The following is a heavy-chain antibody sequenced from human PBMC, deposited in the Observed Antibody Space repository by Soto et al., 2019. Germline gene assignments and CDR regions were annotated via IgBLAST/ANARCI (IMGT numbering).Heavy chain of an antibody. CDR1: VGSFSSYA. CDR3: ARGGRDYSSGYYEYHI. J-gene: IGHJ3*02. Sequence: QVQLVQSGAEVQKPGSSVTVSCKASVGSFSSYAISWVLQSPGQGLERRGVIIPIFGTANYAQKFQGRVTITADESTSTAYLELNILSSEDSSVYYCARGGRDYSSGYYEYHIWGQGTMVTVSS. CDR2: IIPIFGTA. D-gene: IGHD3-22*01. V-gene: IGHV1-69*01.